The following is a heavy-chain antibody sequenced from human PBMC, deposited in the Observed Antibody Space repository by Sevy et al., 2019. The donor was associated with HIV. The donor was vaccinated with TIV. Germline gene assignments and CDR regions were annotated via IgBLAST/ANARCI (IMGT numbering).Heavy chain of an antibody. CDR1: GFTFSYYG. CDR2: ISYDAINK. D-gene: IGHD6-13*01. J-gene: IGHJ4*02. CDR3: AKNTAAVGTGGFDY. Sequence: GGSLRLSCAASGFTFSYYGMHWDRQAPGKGLEWVTFISYDAINKYYADSVKGRFTISRDNSKNTLYLQMNSLRPEDTALYYCAKNTAAVGTGGFDYWGQGTLVTVSS. V-gene: IGHV3-30*02.